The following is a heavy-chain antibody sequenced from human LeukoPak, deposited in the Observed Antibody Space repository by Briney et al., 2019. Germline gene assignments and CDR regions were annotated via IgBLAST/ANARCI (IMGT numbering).Heavy chain of an antibody. CDR1: GGSISSYH. CDR2: IYYSGST. Sequence: SETLSLTCTVSGGSISSYHWSWIRQPPGKGLEWIGYIYYSGSTNYNPSLKSRVTISVDTSKNRFSLKLSSVTAADTAVYYCARTPPPFLGRWFDPWGQGTLVTVSS. J-gene: IGHJ5*02. D-gene: IGHD1-1*01. V-gene: IGHV4-59*01. CDR3: ARTPPPFLGRWFDP.